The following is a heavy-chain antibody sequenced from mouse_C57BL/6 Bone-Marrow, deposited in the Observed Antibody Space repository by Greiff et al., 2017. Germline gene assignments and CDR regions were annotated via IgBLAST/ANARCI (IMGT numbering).Heavy chain of an antibody. CDR1: GYTFTDYE. J-gene: IGHJ3*01. V-gene: IGHV1-15*01. CDR2: IDPETGGT. CDR3: AREWNVRAWFAY. D-gene: IGHD1-3*01. Sequence: QVQLQQSGAELVRPGASVTLSCKASGYTFTDYEMHWVKQTPVHGLEWIGAIDPETGGTAYNQKFKGKAILTADKSSSTAYMELRSLTSEDSAVYYCAREWNVRAWFAYWGQGTLVTVSA.